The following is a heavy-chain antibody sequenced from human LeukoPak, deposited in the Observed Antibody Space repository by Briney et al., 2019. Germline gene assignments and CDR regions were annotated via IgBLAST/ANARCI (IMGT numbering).Heavy chain of an antibody. CDR1: GYSFTSYW. J-gene: IGHJ5*02. CDR3: ARGRSYSSSSQYNWFDP. Sequence: GEALKISCKGSGYSFTSYWIGWGRPMPGKGLEWMGIIYPGDSDTRYSPSFQGQVTISAAQSISTAYLQWSSLKASDTAMYYCARGRSYSSSSQYNWFDPWGQGTLVTVSS. V-gene: IGHV5-51*01. D-gene: IGHD6-6*01. CDR2: IYPGDSDT.